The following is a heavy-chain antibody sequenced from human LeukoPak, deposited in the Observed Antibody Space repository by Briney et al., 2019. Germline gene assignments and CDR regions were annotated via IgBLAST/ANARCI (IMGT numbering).Heavy chain of an antibody. J-gene: IGHJ2*01. D-gene: IGHD4/OR15-4a*01. CDR3: SYGANFYFDV. Sequence: GGSLRLSCAASGLTFSNVYMNWARQAPGKGLEWVGRIKRKTEGGTTDFAAPVKGRFTISRDDSENTLYLQMNSLKIEDTAVYYCSYGANFYFDVWGRGTLVTVAS. CDR2: IKRKTEGGTT. V-gene: IGHV3-15*07. CDR1: GLTFSNVY.